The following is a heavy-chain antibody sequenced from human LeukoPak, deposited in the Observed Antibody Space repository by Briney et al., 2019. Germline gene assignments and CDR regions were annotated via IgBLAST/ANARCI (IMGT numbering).Heavy chain of an antibody. D-gene: IGHD2-21*02. CDR1: GFTFSSSD. Sequence: PGGSLRLSCAASGFTFSSSDMHWVRQVPGKGLEWVAIISYDGSNKYYADTVKGRFTISRDNSKNTLYLQMNSLRAEDTAVYYCARDRVAYCGGDCYSREVDYWGQGTLVTVSS. CDR3: ARDRVAYCGGDCYSREVDY. CDR2: ISYDGSNK. J-gene: IGHJ4*02. V-gene: IGHV3-30*03.